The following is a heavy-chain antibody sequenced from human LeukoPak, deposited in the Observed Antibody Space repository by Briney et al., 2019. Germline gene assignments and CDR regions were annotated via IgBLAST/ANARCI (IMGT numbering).Heavy chain of an antibody. CDR3: AREGYYGSGSPPSLYFDY. CDR2: TSSDLNVK. CDR1: GFTFRNYV. Sequence: GGSLRLSCAASGFTFRNYVIHWVRPAPGKGREWVAVTSSDLNVKLYADSVKGRFTISRDNSRSTLYLQMNSLRPEDTAIYYCAREGYYGSGSPPSLYFDYWGQGTLVTVSS. J-gene: IGHJ4*02. D-gene: IGHD3-10*01. V-gene: IGHV3-30-3*01.